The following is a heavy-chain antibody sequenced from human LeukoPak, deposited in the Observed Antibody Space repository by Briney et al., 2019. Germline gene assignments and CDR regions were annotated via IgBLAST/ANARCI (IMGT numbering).Heavy chain of an antibody. CDR3: ARDLISHDGTGYTTNPHDY. CDR2: ISSGSSYI. D-gene: IGHD3-22*01. Sequence: RSGGSLRLSCAASGFTFSRYSMNWVRQAPGKGLEWVSSISSGSSYIYYADSVRGRLTISRDNAKNSLYLQMNSLRAEDTAVYYCARDLISHDGTGYTTNPHDYWGQGTLVTVSS. V-gene: IGHV3-21*06. CDR1: GFTFSRYS. J-gene: IGHJ4*02.